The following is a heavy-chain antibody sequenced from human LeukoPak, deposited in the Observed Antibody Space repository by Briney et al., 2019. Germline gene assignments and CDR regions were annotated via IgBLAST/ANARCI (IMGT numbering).Heavy chain of an antibody. Sequence: GGSLRLSCTASGFIFSDHEMTWVRQAPGKGLEWISYISMNGDVQLYSDSVKGRFTISRDDSENSLCLQMNSLRAEDTAVYFCARDYYGDDLWGQGTLVTVSS. CDR1: GFIFSDHE. D-gene: IGHD3-10*01. J-gene: IGHJ5*02. CDR2: ISMNGDVQ. CDR3: ARDYYGDDL. V-gene: IGHV3-48*03.